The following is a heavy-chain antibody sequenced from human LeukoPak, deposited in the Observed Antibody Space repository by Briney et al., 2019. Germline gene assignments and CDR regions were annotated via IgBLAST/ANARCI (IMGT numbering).Heavy chain of an antibody. J-gene: IGHJ4*02. D-gene: IGHD3-16*02. Sequence: GGSLRLSCAASGFTFSSYSMNWVRQAPGKGLEWVSSISSSSSYIYYADSVKGRFTISRDNAKNSLYLQMNSRRAEDTAVYYCARAYDYVWGSYRQSFDYWGQGTLVTVSS. V-gene: IGHV3-21*01. CDR1: GFTFSSYS. CDR2: ISSSSSYI. CDR3: ARAYDYVWGSYRQSFDY.